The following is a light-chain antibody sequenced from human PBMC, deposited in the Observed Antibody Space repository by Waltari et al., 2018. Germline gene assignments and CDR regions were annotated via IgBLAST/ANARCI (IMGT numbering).Light chain of an antibody. CDR2: DAS. CDR3: QQRSNWLT. CDR1: QSVSSY. V-gene: IGKV3D-11*02. Sequence: ELVLTQSPATLSLSPGERATLSCRASQSVSSYLAWYQKKPGQAPRLLIYDASNRATGIPARFSGSGPGTDFTLTISSLEPEDFAVYYCQQRSNWLTFGGGTKVEIK. J-gene: IGKJ4*01.